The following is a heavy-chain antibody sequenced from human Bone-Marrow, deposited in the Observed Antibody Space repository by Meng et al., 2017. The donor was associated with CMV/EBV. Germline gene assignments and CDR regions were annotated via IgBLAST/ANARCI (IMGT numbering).Heavy chain of an antibody. CDR1: GFTFSSYS. CDR3: ARDGGEDIVVVPAAITSHYFDY. CDR2: ISSSSSSI. J-gene: IGHJ4*02. D-gene: IGHD2-2*02. V-gene: IGHV3-21*01. Sequence: GESLKISCAASGFTFSSYSMNWVRQAPGKGLEWVSSISSSSSSIYYADSVKGRFTISRDNAKNSLYLQMNSLRAEDTAVYYCARDGGEDIVVVPAAITSHYFDYWGQGTLVTVYS.